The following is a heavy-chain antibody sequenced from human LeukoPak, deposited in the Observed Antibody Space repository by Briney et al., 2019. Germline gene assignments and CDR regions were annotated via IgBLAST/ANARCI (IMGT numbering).Heavy chain of an antibody. V-gene: IGHV3-30*18. Sequence: GRSLRLSCAASGFTFSSYGMHWVRQAPGKGLEWVAVISYDGSNKYYADSVKGRFTISRDNSKNTLYLQMNSLRAEDTAVYYCAKDRGSGYSYGSIGYWGQGTLVTVSS. CDR3: AKDRGSGYSYGSIGY. J-gene: IGHJ4*02. CDR1: GFTFSSYG. CDR2: ISYDGSNK. D-gene: IGHD5-18*01.